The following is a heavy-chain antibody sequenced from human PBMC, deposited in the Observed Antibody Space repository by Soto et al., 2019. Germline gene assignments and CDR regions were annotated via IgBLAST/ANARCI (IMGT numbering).Heavy chain of an antibody. Sequence: SVKVSCTASGGTFSSYAISWVRQAPGQGLEWMGGIIPIFGTANYAQKFQGRVTITADESTSTAYMELSSLRSEDTAVYYCAQYYDSSGYHAFDYWGQGTLVTVSS. J-gene: IGHJ4*02. D-gene: IGHD3-22*01. CDR3: AQYYDSSGYHAFDY. CDR2: IIPIFGTA. V-gene: IGHV1-69*13. CDR1: GGTFSSYA.